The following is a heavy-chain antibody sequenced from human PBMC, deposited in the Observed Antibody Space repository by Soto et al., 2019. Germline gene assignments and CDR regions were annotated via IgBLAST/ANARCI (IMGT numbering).Heavy chain of an antibody. CDR2: INPSGGST. D-gene: IGHD2-15*01. V-gene: IGHV1-46*01. CDR1: GYTFTSYY. Sequence: QVQLVQSGAEVKKPGASVKVSCKASGYTFTSYYMHWVRQAPGQGLEWMGIINPSGGSTSYAQKFQGRVTMTRDTSTSTVYMELSSLRSEDTAVYYCARDPFYCSGGSCYSGYYYGMDVWGQGTTVTVSS. CDR3: ARDPFYCSGGSCYSGYYYGMDV. J-gene: IGHJ6*02.